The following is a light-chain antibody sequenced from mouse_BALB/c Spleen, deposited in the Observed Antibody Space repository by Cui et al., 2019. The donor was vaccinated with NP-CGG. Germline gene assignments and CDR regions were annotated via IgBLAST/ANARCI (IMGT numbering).Light chain of an antibody. V-gene: IGLV1*01. CDR1: TGAVTSSNY. J-gene: IGLJ1*01. Sequence: QAGVSHETPLTTSPGETVTLTCRSSTGAVTSSNYANWVQEKPDHLFTGLIGGTNNRAPGVPARFSGSLIGDKAALTITGAQTEDEAIYFCALWYSNHWVFGGGTKLTVL. CDR2: GTN. CDR3: ALWYSNHWV.